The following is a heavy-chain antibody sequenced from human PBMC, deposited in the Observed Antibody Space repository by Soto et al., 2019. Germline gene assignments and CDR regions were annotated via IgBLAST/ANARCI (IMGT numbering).Heavy chain of an antibody. CDR1: GYGFTTYG. CDR3: ARGRYGDY. V-gene: IGHV1-18*01. D-gene: IGHD1-1*01. Sequence: QVHLVQSGAEVKKPGASGKVSCKGSGYGFTTYGITWVRQAPGQGLAWMAWISAHNSNTNYAQKVQGRVTVTRDTDTSTAYMELTGVRYDDTAVYYCARGRYGDYWGQGALVTVSS. J-gene: IGHJ4*02. CDR2: ISAHNSNT.